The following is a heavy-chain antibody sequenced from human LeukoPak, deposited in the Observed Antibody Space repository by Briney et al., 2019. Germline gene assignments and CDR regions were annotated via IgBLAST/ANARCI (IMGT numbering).Heavy chain of an antibody. CDR1: GYTFTSYD. CDR2: MNPNSGNT. Sequence: ASVKVSCKASGYTFTSYDINWVRQATGQGLEWMGWMNPNSGNTGYAQKFQGRVTITRNTSISTADMELSSLRSEGTAVYYCARGDYAFWSGYYPRYNWFDPWGQRTLFTVSS. J-gene: IGHJ5*02. D-gene: IGHD3-3*01. V-gene: IGHV1-8*03. CDR3: ARGDYAFWSGYYPRYNWFDP.